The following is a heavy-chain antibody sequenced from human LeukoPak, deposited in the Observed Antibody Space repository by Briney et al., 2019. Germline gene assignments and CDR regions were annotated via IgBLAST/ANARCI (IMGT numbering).Heavy chain of an antibody. V-gene: IGHV3-66*02. D-gene: IGHD3-10*01. CDR1: GFTFSSNY. J-gene: IGHJ5*02. Sequence: GGSLRLSCAASGFTFSSNYMSWVRQAPGKGLEGVSVNYSGGSTYYADSVKGRFTISRDNSKNTLYLQMNSLRAEDTAVYYCARDRHGESWFDPWGQGTLVTVSS. CDR2: NYSGGST. CDR3: ARDRHGESWFDP.